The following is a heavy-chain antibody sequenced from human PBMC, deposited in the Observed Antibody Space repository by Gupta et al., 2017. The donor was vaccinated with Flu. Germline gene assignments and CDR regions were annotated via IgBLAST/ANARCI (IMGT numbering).Heavy chain of an antibody. CDR1: SGVA. CDR2: IYWNDDD. CDR3: AHRAVADHFFDY. D-gene: IGHD6-13*01. V-gene: IGHV2-5*01. J-gene: IGHJ4*02. Sequence: SGVAVGWIRQPPGKALEWLALIYWNDDDRYSPSLKSRLTITKDTSKNQVVLTTTNMDPVDTATYYCAHRAVADHFFDYWGQGTLVTVSS.